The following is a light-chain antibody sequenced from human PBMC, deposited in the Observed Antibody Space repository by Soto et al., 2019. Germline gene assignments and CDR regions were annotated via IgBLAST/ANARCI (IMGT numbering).Light chain of an antibody. CDR2: GAS. J-gene: IGKJ5*01. CDR1: QSVSSSY. Sequence: EIVLTQSPGTLSLSPGERATLSCRASQSVSSSYLAWYQQKPGQAPRLLIYGASSRATGIPDRFSGSGPGTDFTLTISRLEPEDFAVYYCQQYGSSAITFGQGTRLAIK. V-gene: IGKV3-20*01. CDR3: QQYGSSAIT.